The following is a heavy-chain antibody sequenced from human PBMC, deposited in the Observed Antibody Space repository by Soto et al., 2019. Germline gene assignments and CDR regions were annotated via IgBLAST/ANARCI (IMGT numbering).Heavy chain of an antibody. D-gene: IGHD5-12*01. Sequence: SETLSLTCAVSGGSISSSNWWSWARQPPGKGLEWIGEIYHSGSTNYNPSLKSRVTISVDKSKNQFSLKLSSVTAADTAVHYCARDLAWRFYDQEDYYHGMDVWGQGTTVTISS. J-gene: IGHJ6*02. V-gene: IGHV4-4*02. CDR2: IYHSGST. CDR3: ARDLAWRFYDQEDYYHGMDV. CDR1: GGSISSSNW.